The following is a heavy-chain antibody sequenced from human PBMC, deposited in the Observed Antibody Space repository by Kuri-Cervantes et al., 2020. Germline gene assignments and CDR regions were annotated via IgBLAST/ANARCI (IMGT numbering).Heavy chain of an antibody. J-gene: IGHJ6*02. CDR1: GFTFSDYY. V-gene: IGHV3-11*04. CDR2: ISSSGSTI. CDR3: ASGCSSTSCPKYYYGMDV. Sequence: GESLKISCAASGFTFSDYYMSWIRQAPGKGLEWVSYISSSGSTIYYADSVKGRFTISRDNAKNSLYLQMNSLRAEDTAVYYCASGCSSTSCPKYYYGMDVWGQGTTVTVSS. D-gene: IGHD2-2*01.